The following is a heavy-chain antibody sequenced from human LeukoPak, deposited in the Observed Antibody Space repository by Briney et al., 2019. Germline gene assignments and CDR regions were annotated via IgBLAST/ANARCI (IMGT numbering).Heavy chain of an antibody. CDR1: GYTFTSYV. V-gene: IGHV1-18*01. D-gene: IGHD6-19*01. CDR2: ISGYDGNT. CDR3: ARGAQWLVP. Sequence: ASVKVSCKASGYTFTSYVISWVRQAPGQGLEWMGWISGYDGNTKYAQKFQGRVTMTTDTFTSTAYMELRNLTSDDTAVFYCARGAQWLVPWGQGTLATVSS. J-gene: IGHJ5*02.